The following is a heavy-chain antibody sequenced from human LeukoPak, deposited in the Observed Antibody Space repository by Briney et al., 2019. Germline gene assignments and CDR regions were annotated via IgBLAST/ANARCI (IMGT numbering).Heavy chain of an antibody. CDR3: ARNQVWSVVVVVAATGWFDP. CDR2: INHSGST. Sequence: PSETLSLTCAVYGGSFSGYYWSWIRQPPGKGLEWIGEINHSGSTNYNPSLKSRVTISVDTSKNQFSLKLSSVTAADTAVYYCARNQVWSVVVVVAATGWFDPWGQGTLVTVSS. J-gene: IGHJ5*02. V-gene: IGHV4-34*01. D-gene: IGHD2-15*01. CDR1: GGSFSGYY.